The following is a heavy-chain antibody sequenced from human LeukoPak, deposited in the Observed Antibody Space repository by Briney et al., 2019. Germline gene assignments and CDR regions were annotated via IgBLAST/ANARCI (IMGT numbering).Heavy chain of an antibody. CDR1: GDSISTYY. V-gene: IGHV4-59*01. J-gene: IGHJ4*02. D-gene: IGHD3-16*02. Sequence: SETLSLTCTVSGDSISTYYWSWIRQPPGKGLEWIGYIFYSGSTKYNPSLKSRVTISVDTSKNQFSLRLSSVTAADTAVYYCARVSDGQIDRHFDYWGLGTLVTVSS. CDR3: ARVSDGQIDRHFDY. CDR2: IFYSGST.